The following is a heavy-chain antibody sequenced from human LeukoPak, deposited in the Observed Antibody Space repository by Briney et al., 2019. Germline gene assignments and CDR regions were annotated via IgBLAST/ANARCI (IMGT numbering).Heavy chain of an antibody. J-gene: IGHJ4*02. CDR1: GGSFSGYY. CDR2: INHRGST. D-gene: IGHD1-26*01. Sequence: SETLSLTCAFYGGSFSGYYWSWIRQPPGKGLEWIGEINHRGSTNYHPSLKTRVTISVDTSKNHSSLKLTSVTAADTAVYYCARRSGSYSKWGQGTLVTVSS. V-gene: IGHV4-34*01. CDR3: ARRSGSYSK.